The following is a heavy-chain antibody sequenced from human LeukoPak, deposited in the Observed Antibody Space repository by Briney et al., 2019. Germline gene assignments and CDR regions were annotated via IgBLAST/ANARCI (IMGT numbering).Heavy chain of an antibody. CDR3: ARKPENGAPDY. J-gene: IGHJ4*02. V-gene: IGHV3-7*01. D-gene: IGHD4-17*01. Sequence: GGSLTLSCAASGFAFSTSWMIWARQTPGKGLECVADIKKEESEKYYVHSVKGRFPISRDNDEISLYLRKNSLRADDAAVYYCARKPENGAPDYWGQGTLVTVSS. CDR1: GFAFSTSW. CDR2: IKKEESEK.